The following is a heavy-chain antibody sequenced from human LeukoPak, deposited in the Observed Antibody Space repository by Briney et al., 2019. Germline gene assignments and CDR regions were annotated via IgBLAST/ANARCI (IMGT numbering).Heavy chain of an antibody. J-gene: IGHJ4*02. D-gene: IGHD3-9*01. V-gene: IGHV1-18*01. Sequence: ASVKVSCKASGYTFTSYGISWVRQAPGQGLEWMGWISAYNGNTNYAQKLQGRVTMTTDTPTSTAYMELRSLRSDDTAVYYCARGYDILTGQEHTSFDYWGQGTLVTVSS. CDR2: ISAYNGNT. CDR1: GYTFTSYG. CDR3: ARGYDILTGQEHTSFDY.